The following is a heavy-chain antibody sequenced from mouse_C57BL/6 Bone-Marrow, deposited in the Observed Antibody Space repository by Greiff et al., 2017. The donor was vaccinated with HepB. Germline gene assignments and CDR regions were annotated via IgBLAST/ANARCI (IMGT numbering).Heavy chain of an antibody. CDR2: IYPGDGDT. V-gene: IGHV1-82*01. Sequence: QVQLQQSGPELVKPGASVKISCKASGYAFSSSWMNWVKQRPGKGLEWIGRIYPGDGDTNYNGKFKGKATLTADKSSSTAYMQLSSLTSEDSAVYFCARSGYYGSSWYYFDYWGQGTTLTVSS. CDR3: ARSGYYGSSWYYFDY. CDR1: GYAFSSSW. J-gene: IGHJ2*01. D-gene: IGHD1-1*01.